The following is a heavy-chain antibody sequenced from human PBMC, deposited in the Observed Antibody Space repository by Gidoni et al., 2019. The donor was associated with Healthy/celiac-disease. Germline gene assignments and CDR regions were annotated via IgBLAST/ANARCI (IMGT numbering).Heavy chain of an antibody. CDR2: INHSGST. Sequence: QVQLQQWGAGLLKPSETLSLTCAVYGGSFSGYYWCWIRQPPGKGLEWIGEINHSGSTNYNPSLQSRVTISVDTSKNQFSLKLSSVTAADTAVYYCARGRGGYSYGYGYYYGMDVWGQGTTVTVSS. V-gene: IGHV4-34*01. D-gene: IGHD5-18*01. CDR3: ARGRGGYSYGYGYYYGMDV. J-gene: IGHJ6*02. CDR1: GGSFSGYY.